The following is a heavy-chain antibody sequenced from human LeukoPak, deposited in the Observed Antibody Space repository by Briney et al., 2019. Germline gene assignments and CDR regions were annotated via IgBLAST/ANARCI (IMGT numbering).Heavy chain of an antibody. Sequence: GGSLRLSCAPSGFTLSTAWMTWVRQAPGKGLEWLGNINQGGSVTNYVDSVKGRFSISRDNAKNTMYLQMSSLRVEDTAVYYCARDHHSGALDYWGQGTLVTVSS. CDR2: INQGGSVT. J-gene: IGHJ4*02. D-gene: IGHD1-26*01. CDR1: GFTLSTAW. V-gene: IGHV3-7*01. CDR3: ARDHHSGALDY.